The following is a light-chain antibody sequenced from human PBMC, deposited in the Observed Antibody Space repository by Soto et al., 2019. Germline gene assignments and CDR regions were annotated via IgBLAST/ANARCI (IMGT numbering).Light chain of an antibody. J-gene: IGLJ2*01. CDR1: SSDVGGYNY. V-gene: IGLV2-8*01. CDR3: SSYAGSNNF. Sequence: QSALTQPPSASGSPGQSVTISCTGTSSDVGGYNYVSWYQQHPGKAPKLMIYEVTKWPSGVPDRFSGSKSGNTASLTVSGLQADDEADYYCSSYAGSNNFFGGGTKLTVL. CDR2: EVT.